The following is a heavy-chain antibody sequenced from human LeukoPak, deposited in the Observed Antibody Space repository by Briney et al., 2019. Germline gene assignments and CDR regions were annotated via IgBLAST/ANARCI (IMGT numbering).Heavy chain of an antibody. CDR2: INPNSGDT. CDR3: AREGSQDYSNYFNWFDP. CDR1: GYTFTAYY. D-gene: IGHD4-11*01. Sequence: ASVKVSCKASGYTFTAYYTHWVRQAPGQGLEWMGRINPNSGDTNCAQKFQGRVTMTRDTSISTAYMELSRLRSDDTAVYYCAREGSQDYSNYFNWFDPWGQGTLVTVSS. J-gene: IGHJ5*02. V-gene: IGHV1-2*06.